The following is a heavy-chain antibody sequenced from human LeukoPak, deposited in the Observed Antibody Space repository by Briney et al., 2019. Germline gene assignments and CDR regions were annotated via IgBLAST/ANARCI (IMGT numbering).Heavy chain of an antibody. Sequence: GSLRLSCAASEFTVNSNYMSWVRQAPGKGLEWVSLIYSGGSTYYADSVKGRFTISRQNSRNTLYLQMNSLRSEDTAVYYCARHIGFDAFDIWGQGTMVTVSS. CDR2: IYSGGST. J-gene: IGHJ3*02. CDR1: EFTVNSNY. V-gene: IGHV3-53*04. CDR3: ARHIGFDAFDI.